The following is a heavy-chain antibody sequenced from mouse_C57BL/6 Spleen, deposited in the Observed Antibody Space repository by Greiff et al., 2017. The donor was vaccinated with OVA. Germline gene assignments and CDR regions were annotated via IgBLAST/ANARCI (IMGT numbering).Heavy chain of an antibody. J-gene: IGHJ4*01. Sequence: DVKLVESGGGLVKPGGSLKLSCAASGFTFSSYAMSWVRQTPEKRLEWVATISDGGSYTYYPDNVKGRFTISRDNAKNNLYLQMSHLKSEDTAMYYCARDGGITTGYYAMDYWGQGTSVTVSS. D-gene: IGHD2-4*01. V-gene: IGHV5-4*01. CDR2: ISDGGSYT. CDR3: ARDGGITTGYYAMDY. CDR1: GFTFSSYA.